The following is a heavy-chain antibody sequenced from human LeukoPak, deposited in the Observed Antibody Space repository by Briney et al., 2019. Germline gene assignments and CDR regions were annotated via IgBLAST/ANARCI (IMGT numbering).Heavy chain of an antibody. Sequence: GGSLRLSCAASGFTFSSYAMSWVRQAPGKGLEWVSAISGSGGSTYYADSVKGRFTISRDNSKNTLYLQMNSLRAEDTAVYYCAKDSVDFWSGYLGPLDYWGQGTLVTVSS. CDR3: AKDSVDFWSGYLGPLDY. CDR1: GFTFSSYA. D-gene: IGHD3-3*01. CDR2: ISGSGGST. V-gene: IGHV3-23*01. J-gene: IGHJ4*02.